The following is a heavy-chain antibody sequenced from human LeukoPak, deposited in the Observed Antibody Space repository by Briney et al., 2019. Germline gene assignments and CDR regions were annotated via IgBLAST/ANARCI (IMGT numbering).Heavy chain of an antibody. CDR1: GLTFSSYA. CDR3: AKDVEYSSSPYYFDY. D-gene: IGHD6-6*01. CDR2: ISGSGGST. Sequence: GGSLRLSCAASGLTFSSYAMSWVRQAPGKGLEWVSAISGSGGSTYYADSVKGRFTISRDNSKNTLYLQMNSLRAEDTAVYYCAKDVEYSSSPYYFDYWGQGTLVTVSS. V-gene: IGHV3-23*01. J-gene: IGHJ4*02.